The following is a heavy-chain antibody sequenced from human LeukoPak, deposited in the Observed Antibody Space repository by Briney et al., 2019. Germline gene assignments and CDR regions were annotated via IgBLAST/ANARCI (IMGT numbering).Heavy chain of an antibody. J-gene: IGHJ4*02. CDR2: IYHSGST. CDR3: ARDSSSPDY. Sequence: PSETLSLTCTVSGYSISSGYYWGWIRQPPGKGLEWIGSIYHSGSTYYNPSLKSRVTISVDTSKNQFSLKLSSVTAADTAVYYCARDSSSPDYWGEGTLVTVSS. D-gene: IGHD6-6*01. V-gene: IGHV4-38-2*02. CDR1: GYSISSGYY.